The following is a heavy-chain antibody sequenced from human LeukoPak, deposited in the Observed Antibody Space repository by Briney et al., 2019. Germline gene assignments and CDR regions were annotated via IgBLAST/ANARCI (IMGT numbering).Heavy chain of an antibody. Sequence: PGGSLRLSCAGSGFTFNTFWMNWVRQAPGKGLEWVANIKQDGSEKYYVDSVKGRFTISRDNAKNSLYLQMNSLRAEDTALYYCAKDKSHSSWTSRFYYYAMDVWGQGTTVTVSS. CDR3: AKDKSHSSWTSRFYYYAMDV. J-gene: IGHJ6*02. CDR1: GFTFNTFW. V-gene: IGHV3-7*03. D-gene: IGHD6-13*01. CDR2: IKQDGSEK.